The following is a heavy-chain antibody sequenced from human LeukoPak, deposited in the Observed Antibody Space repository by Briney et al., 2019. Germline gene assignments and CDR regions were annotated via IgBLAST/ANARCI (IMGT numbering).Heavy chain of an antibody. CDR2: ISSNNGRII. J-gene: IGHJ3*01. D-gene: IGHD3-10*01. CDR1: GFGFTNAW. V-gene: IGHV3-11*04. CDR3: ARYYSDAFDV. Sequence: GGSLRLSCAASGFGFTNAWMVWVRQAPGKGLEWLSYISSNNGRIIYYADSVKGRFTISRDNTKNSLFLQMVSLRVEDTAVYYCARYYSDAFDVWGQGTVVTVSP.